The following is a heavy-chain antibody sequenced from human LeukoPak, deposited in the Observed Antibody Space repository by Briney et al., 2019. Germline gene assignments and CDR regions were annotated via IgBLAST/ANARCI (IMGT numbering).Heavy chain of an antibody. CDR1: GGSISSYY. J-gene: IGHJ4*02. V-gene: IGHV4-59*08. CDR3: ARYYDFWSGYYLDY. Sequence: SETLSLTCTVSGGSISSYYWSWIRQPPGKGLEWIGYIYYSGSTYYNPSLKSRVTISVDTSKNQFSLKLSSVTAADTAVYYCARYYDFWSGYYLDYWGQGTLVTVSP. D-gene: IGHD3-3*01. CDR2: IYYSGST.